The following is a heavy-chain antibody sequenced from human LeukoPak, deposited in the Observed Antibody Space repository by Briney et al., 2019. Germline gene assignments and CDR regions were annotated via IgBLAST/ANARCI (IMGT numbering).Heavy chain of an antibody. CDR2: MNPNSGNT. J-gene: IGHJ3*02. Sequence: ASVKVSCKASGYTFTSYDINWVRQATGQGLEWMGWMNPNSGNTGYAQTFQGRVTMTRNTSISTAYMELSSLRSEDTAVYYCARGTSIAAAARPDDAFDIWGQGTMVTVSS. D-gene: IGHD6-13*01. CDR3: ARGTSIAAAARPDDAFDI. CDR1: GYTFTSYD. V-gene: IGHV1-8*01.